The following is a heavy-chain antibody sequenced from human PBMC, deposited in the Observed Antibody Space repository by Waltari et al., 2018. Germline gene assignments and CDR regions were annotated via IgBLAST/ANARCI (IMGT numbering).Heavy chain of an antibody. CDR2: IYYSGST. CDR3: AGGIAVAGGIN. Sequence: QVQLQESGPGLVKPSETLSLTCTVSGGSISSHYWSWIRQPPGKGLEWIGYIYYSGSTNYNPALTSRVTISVDTSKNQFSLKLSSVTAADTAVYYCAGGIAVAGGINWGQGTLVTVSS. V-gene: IGHV4-59*11. CDR1: GGSISSHY. J-gene: IGHJ4*02. D-gene: IGHD6-19*01.